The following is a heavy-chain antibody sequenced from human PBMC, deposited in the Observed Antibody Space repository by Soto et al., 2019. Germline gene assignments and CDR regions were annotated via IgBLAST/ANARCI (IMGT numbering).Heavy chain of an antibody. CDR3: TTGFLLYVYDMDV. V-gene: IGHV3-23*01. D-gene: IGHD2-2*02. CDR1: GFTFSSYA. Sequence: PGGSLRLSCAASGFTFSSYAMSWVRQAPGKGLEWVSAISGSGGSTYYADSVKGRVTISRDNSKNTLYLQMNSLRAEDTAVYYCTTGFLLYVYDMDVWGQGTTVTVS. J-gene: IGHJ6*02. CDR2: ISGSGGST.